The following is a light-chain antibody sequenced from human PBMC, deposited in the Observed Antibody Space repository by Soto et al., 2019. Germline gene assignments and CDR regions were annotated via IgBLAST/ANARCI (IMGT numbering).Light chain of an antibody. CDR3: QQCNTFWT. CDR1: QSISSW. V-gene: IGKV1-5*01. J-gene: IGKJ1*01. Sequence: GDRVTITCRASQSISSWLAWYQQKPGKAPKLLIYDDSSLESGVPSRFSGSGSGTEFTLTISSLQPDDSATYYCQQCNTFWTFGQGTKVDIK. CDR2: DDS.